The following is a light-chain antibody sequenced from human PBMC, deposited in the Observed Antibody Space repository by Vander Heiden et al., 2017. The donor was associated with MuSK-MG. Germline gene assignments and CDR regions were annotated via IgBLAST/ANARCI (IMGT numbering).Light chain of an antibody. V-gene: IGKV2-30*02. CDR1: QSLVHSDGNTF. CDR2: KVS. Sequence: DVVMTQSPLSLPVTLGQPASISCRSSQSLVHSDGNTFLTWFQQRPGQSPRRLIHKVSNRDSGVPDRLRGSGSGTDFTLKISRGEAEDVGLYYCRQATHCPWTLGKGTRVKIK. CDR3: RQATHCPWT. J-gene: IGKJ1*01.